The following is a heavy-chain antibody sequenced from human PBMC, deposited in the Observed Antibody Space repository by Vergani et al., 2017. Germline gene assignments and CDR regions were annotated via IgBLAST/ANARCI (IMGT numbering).Heavy chain of an antibody. Sequence: EVQLLESGGGLVQPGGSLRLTCAASEFTFSNYAMNWVRQAPGKGLEWVSGIRGSGVSAYYTDSVKGRFTISRDNSKNMLCLQMNNLRTEDTAIYYCAKQYFVSGNYLFDYWGQGTLVTVSS. CDR2: IRGSGVSA. D-gene: IGHD3-9*01. J-gene: IGHJ4*02. V-gene: IGHV3-23*01. CDR3: AKQYFVSGNYLFDY. CDR1: EFTFSNYA.